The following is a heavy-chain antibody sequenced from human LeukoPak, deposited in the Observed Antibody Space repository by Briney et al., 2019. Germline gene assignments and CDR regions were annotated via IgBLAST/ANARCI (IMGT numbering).Heavy chain of an antibody. CDR1: GYTFINYY. J-gene: IGHJ3*02. CDR2: INPSGGST. CDR3: ARDQDTAMLLFGLGAFDI. V-gene: IGHV1-46*01. D-gene: IGHD5-18*01. Sequence: ASVKVSCKASGYTFINYYMHWVRQAPGQGLEWMGIINPSGGSTSYAQKFQGRVTMTRDTSTSTVYMELSSLRSEDTAVYYCARDQDTAMLLFGLGAFDIWGQGTMVTVSS.